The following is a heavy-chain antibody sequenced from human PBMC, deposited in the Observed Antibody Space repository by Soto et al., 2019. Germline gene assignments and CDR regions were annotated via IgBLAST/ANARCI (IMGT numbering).Heavy chain of an antibody. V-gene: IGHV4-34*09. CDR3: ARDYYYDSSGYSHYFDY. CDR2: IYYSGST. Sequence: PSETLSLTCAVHGGSFTGYYWSWIRQPPGKALEWIGYIYYSGSTSYNPSLKSRVTISVDTSKNQFSLRLSSVTAADTAVYYCARDYYYDSSGYSHYFDYWGQGTLVTVSS. J-gene: IGHJ4*02. CDR1: GGSFTGYY. D-gene: IGHD3-22*01.